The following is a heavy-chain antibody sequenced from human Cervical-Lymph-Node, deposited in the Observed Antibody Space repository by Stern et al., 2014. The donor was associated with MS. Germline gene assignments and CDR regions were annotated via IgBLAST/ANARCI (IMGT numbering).Heavy chain of an antibody. D-gene: IGHD3-9*01. CDR1: GGSISSGGYY. V-gene: IGHV4-31*03. CDR2: IYYSGST. J-gene: IGHJ4*02. CDR3: ARDFQHQKRLRYFDY. Sequence: QVQLQESGPGLVKPSQTLSLTCTVSGGSISSGGYYWSWIRQHPGKGLEWIGYIYYSGSTYYNPSLKSRVTISVDTSKNQFSLKLSSVTAADTAVYYCARDFQHQKRLRYFDYWGQGTLVTVSS.